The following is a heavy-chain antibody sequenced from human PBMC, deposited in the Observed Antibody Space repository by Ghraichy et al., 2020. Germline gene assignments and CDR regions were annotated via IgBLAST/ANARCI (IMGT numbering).Heavy chain of an antibody. V-gene: IGHV1-2*06. D-gene: IGHD2-2*01. CDR3: ARDRYCSSTSCSGQRQYNWFDP. J-gene: IGHJ5*02. CDR2: INPNSGGT. Sequence: ASVKVSCKASGYTFTGYYMHWVRQAPGQGLEWMGRINPNSGGTNYAQKFQGRVTMTRDTSISTAYMELSRLRSDDTAVYYCARDRYCSSTSCSGQRQYNWFDPWGQGTLVTVSS. CDR1: GYTFTGYY.